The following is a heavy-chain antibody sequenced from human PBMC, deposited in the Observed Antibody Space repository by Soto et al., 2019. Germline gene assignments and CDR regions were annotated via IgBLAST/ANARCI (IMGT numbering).Heavy chain of an antibody. Sequence: SQTLSLTCTVSGGSISSSSYYWGWIRQPPGKGLEWIGSIYYSGSTYYNPSLKSRVTISVDTPKNQFSLKLSSVTAADTAVYYCARCITIFGVVIDYWGQGTLVTVSS. V-gene: IGHV4-39*01. CDR3: ARCITIFGVVIDY. J-gene: IGHJ4*02. CDR1: GGSISSSSYY. D-gene: IGHD3-3*01. CDR2: IYYSGST.